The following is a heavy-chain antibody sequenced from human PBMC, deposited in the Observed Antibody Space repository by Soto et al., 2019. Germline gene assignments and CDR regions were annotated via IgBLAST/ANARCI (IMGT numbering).Heavy chain of an antibody. CDR2: INSDGSST. D-gene: IGHD6-19*01. CDR1: GFTFSSYW. V-gene: IGHV3-74*01. J-gene: IGHJ4*02. Sequence: EVQLVESGGGLVQPGGSLRLSCAASGFTFSSYWMHWVRQAPGKGLVWVSRINSDGSSTSYADSVKGRFTISRDNAKNTLYLQMNSLRAEDTAVYYCARAAIAGAGNKKTYLFDYWGQGTLVTVSS. CDR3: ARAAIAGAGNKKTYLFDY.